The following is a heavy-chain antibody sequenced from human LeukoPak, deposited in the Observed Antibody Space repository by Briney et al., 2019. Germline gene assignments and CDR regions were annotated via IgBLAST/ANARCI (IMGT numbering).Heavy chain of an antibody. V-gene: IGHV3-15*01. Sequence: GESLEISWQGSGYSFTSYWIGWVRQAPGKGLEWVGRIISRVDGETTAYTTAVKRRFTISRDDSENTLYLLSNSLKNDDTSVYYCITVYEGTQDAFDIWGQGTTVTVSS. CDR2: IISRVDGETT. D-gene: IGHD2/OR15-2a*01. J-gene: IGHJ3*02. CDR1: GYSFTSYW. CDR3: ITVYEGTQDAFDI.